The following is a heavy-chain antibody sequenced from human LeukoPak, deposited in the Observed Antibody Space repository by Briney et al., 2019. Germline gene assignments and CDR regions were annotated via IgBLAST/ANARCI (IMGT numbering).Heavy chain of an antibody. CDR1: GFTFSSYA. D-gene: IGHD3-3*01. CDR2: ISGSGGST. Sequence: GGSLRLSCAAAGFTFSSYAMSWVRQAPGKGLEWVSAISGSGGSTYYADSVKGRFTISRYNSKNTLYLQMNSLRAEDTAVYYCAKPVRYAFWSGYCFDYWGQGTLVTVSS. J-gene: IGHJ4*02. CDR3: AKPVRYAFWSGYCFDY. V-gene: IGHV3-23*01.